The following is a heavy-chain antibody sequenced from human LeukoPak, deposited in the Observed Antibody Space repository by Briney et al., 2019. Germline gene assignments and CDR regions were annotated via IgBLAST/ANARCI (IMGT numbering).Heavy chain of an antibody. CDR2: ISGSGGST. D-gene: IGHD1-14*01. V-gene: IGHV3-23*01. Sequence: HSGGSLRLSCAASGFTFSSYAMSWVRQAPGKGLEWVSAISGSGGSTYYADSVKGRFTISRDNSKNTLYLQMNSLRAEDAAVYYCAKGAGSWHLNPYYWGQGTLVTVSS. CDR1: GFTFSSYA. CDR3: AKGAGSWHLNPYY. J-gene: IGHJ4*02.